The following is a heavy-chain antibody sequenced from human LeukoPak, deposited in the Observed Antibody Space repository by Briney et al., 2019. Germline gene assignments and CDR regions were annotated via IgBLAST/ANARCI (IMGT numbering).Heavy chain of an antibody. V-gene: IGHV4-59*05. CDR1: GGSISSYY. CDR3: ARHRDDYVWGSYRYSRADAFDI. J-gene: IGHJ3*02. D-gene: IGHD3-16*02. CDR2: IYYSGST. Sequence: PSETLSLTCTVSGGSISSYYWSWIRQPPGKGLEWIGSIYYSGSTCYNPSLKSRVTISVDTSKNQFSLKLSSVTAADTAVYYCARHRDDYVWGSYRYSRADAFDIWGQGTMVTVSS.